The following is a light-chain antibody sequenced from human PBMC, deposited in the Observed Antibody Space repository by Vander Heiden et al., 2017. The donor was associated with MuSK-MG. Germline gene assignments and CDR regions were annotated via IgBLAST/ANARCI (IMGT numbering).Light chain of an antibody. CDR3: RQVLKNPLT. CDR2: LGS. CDR1: LSLRHSDRDNY. V-gene: IGKV2-28*01. Sequence: DIVMTEAPLSLPVTPGERASISCRSSLSLRHSDRDNYLGWYLQKAGQSPQLLIYLGSNRASGVPDRFSGSGSGTDFTLKISRVEAEDVGVYYCRQVLKNPLTFGQGTRVEIK. J-gene: IGKJ5*01.